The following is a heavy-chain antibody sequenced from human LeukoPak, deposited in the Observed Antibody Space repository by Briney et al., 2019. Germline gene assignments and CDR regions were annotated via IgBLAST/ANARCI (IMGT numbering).Heavy chain of an antibody. Sequence: ESGPTLVNPTQTLTLTCTFSGFSLSTSGMCVSWIRQPPGKALELLARIDWDDDKYYSTSLKTRLTISKDTSKNQVVLTMTNMDPVDTATYYCARTLAIAVAGNFDYWGQGTLVTVSS. D-gene: IGHD6-19*01. CDR3: ARTLAIAVAGNFDY. CDR2: IDWDDDK. V-gene: IGHV2-70*11. J-gene: IGHJ4*02. CDR1: GFSLSTSGMC.